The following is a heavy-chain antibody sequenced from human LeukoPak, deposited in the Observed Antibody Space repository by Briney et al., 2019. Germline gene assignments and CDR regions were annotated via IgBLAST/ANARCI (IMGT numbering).Heavy chain of an antibody. Sequence: ASVQVSCKASGYTFTSYYIHWVRQAPGQGLEWMGIINPSAASTTFAQDFQGRVTMTRDMSTSTVYMELSSLRSEDTAIYYCASRVTANSVFDYWGQGTLVTVSS. J-gene: IGHJ4*02. V-gene: IGHV1-46*01. CDR3: ASRVTANSVFDY. CDR2: INPSAAST. D-gene: IGHD2-21*02. CDR1: GYTFTSYY.